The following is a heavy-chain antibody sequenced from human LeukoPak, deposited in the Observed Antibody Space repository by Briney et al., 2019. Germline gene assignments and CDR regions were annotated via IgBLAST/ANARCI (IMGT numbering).Heavy chain of an antibody. V-gene: IGHV4-4*07. J-gene: IGHJ4*02. Sequence: SETLSLTCTVSGGSISNYWSWIRQPAGKGLEWIGCIYTSGSTNYNPSLKSRVAMSVDTSKNQFSLKLSSVTAADTAVYYCARGQYYYDSSGYYLLLDYWGQGTLVTVSS. CDR3: ARGQYYYDSSGYYLLLDY. CDR2: IYTSGST. CDR1: GGSISNY. D-gene: IGHD3-22*01.